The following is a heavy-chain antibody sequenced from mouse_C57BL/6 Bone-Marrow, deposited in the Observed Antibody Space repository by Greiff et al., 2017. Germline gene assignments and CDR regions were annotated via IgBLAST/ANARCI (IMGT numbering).Heavy chain of an antibody. CDR1: GFSLSTFGMG. V-gene: IGHV8-8*01. CDR3: ARIRSVVATGFDD. J-gene: IGHJ2*01. Sequence: QVTLQVSGPGILQPSPTLSLSCSSSGFSLSTFGMGVGWIRQPSGKGLEWLAHIWWGDDKYYNPALKSRLTISKDTSKTPVFLKLANVDTADTATYYCARIRSVVATGFDDWGQGTTLTVSS. CDR2: IWWGDDK. D-gene: IGHD1-1*01.